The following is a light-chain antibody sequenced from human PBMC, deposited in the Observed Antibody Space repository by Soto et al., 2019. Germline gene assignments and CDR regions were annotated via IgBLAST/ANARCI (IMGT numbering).Light chain of an antibody. CDR2: GAA. J-gene: IGKJ1*01. CDR3: QQYNNWPPWT. V-gene: IGKV3-15*01. Sequence: ELVITHSPATLSVSPGERATLSCRASQSVFSSLAWFQQKPGQAPRLLIYGAATRATGIPARFSGSGSGTEFTLTISSLQSEDFAVYYCQQYNNWPPWTFGQGTKVDIK. CDR1: QSVFSS.